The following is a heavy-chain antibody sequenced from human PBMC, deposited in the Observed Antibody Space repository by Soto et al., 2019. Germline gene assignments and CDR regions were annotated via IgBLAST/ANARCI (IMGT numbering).Heavy chain of an antibody. CDR2: IKQDGSEK. J-gene: IGHJ4*02. CDR3: ARVYYYDSSGYYLAY. Sequence: GSLRLSCAASGFTFSSYWMSWVRQAPGKGLEWVANIKQDGSEKYYVDSVKGRFTISRDNAKNSLYLQMNSLRAEDTAVYYCARVYYYDSSGYYLAYWGQGTLVTAPQ. V-gene: IGHV3-7*01. CDR1: GFTFSSYW. D-gene: IGHD3-22*01.